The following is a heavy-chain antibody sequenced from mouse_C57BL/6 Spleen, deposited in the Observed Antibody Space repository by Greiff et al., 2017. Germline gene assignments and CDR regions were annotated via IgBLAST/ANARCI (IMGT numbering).Heavy chain of an antibody. Sequence: QVQLQQPGAELVKPGASVKLSCKASGYTFTSYWMQWVKQRPGQGLEWIGEIDPSDSYTNYNQKFKGKATLTVDTSSSTAYMQLSSLTSEYSAVYYCARAFSYSFAYWGQGTLVTVSA. J-gene: IGHJ3*01. CDR2: IDPSDSYT. CDR3: ARAFSYSFAY. V-gene: IGHV1-50*01. CDR1: GYTFTSYW. D-gene: IGHD2-10*01.